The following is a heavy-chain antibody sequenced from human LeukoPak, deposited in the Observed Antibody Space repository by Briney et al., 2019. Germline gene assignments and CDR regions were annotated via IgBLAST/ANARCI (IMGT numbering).Heavy chain of an antibody. CDR2: IYYSWST. CDR1: GGSISSYY. Sequence: SETLSLTCTVSGGSISSYYWSWIRQPPGKGLEWIGYIYYSWSTNYNPSLKSRVTISVDTSKNQFSLKLSSVTAADTAVYYCARIDYGGNYFDYWGQGTLVTVSS. J-gene: IGHJ4*02. V-gene: IGHV4-59*08. D-gene: IGHD4-23*01. CDR3: ARIDYGGNYFDY.